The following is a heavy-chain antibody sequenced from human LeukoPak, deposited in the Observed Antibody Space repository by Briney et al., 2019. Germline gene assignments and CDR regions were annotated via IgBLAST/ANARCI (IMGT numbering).Heavy chain of an antibody. D-gene: IGHD6-19*01. CDR1: GFTFGDYA. Sequence: GGSLRLSCTASGFTFGDYAMSWVRQAPGKGLEWVGFIRSKAYGGTTEYAASVKGRFTISRDDSKSIAYLQMSSLKTEDTAVYYCTRADSGWYPYYYYGMDVWGQGTTVTVSS. CDR3: TRADSGWYPYYYYGMDV. J-gene: IGHJ6*02. CDR2: IRSKAYGGTT. V-gene: IGHV3-49*04.